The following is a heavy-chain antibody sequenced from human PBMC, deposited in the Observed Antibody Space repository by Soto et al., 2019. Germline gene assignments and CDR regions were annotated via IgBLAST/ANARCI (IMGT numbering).Heavy chain of an antibody. J-gene: IGHJ4*02. CDR1: GGTFSSYA. CDR3: AREAATMVRGLAGYYFDY. CDR2: IIPIFGTA. D-gene: IGHD3-10*01. Sequence: ASVKVSCKASGGTFSSYAISWVRQAPGQGLEWMGGIIPIFGTANYAQKFQGRVTITADESTSTAYMELSSLRSEDTAVYYCAREAATMVRGLAGYYFDYWGQGTLVTVSS. V-gene: IGHV1-69*13.